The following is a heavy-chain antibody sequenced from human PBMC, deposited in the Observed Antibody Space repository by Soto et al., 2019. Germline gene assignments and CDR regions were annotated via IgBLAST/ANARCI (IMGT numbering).Heavy chain of an antibody. J-gene: IGHJ6*02. D-gene: IGHD3-22*01. V-gene: IGHV1-8*01. CDR1: GYTFTRYD. CDR2: MNPISGNT. CDR3: ATGRIVVVGSRAYYGMDV. Sequence: QVQLVQSGAEVKKPGASVKVSCKASGYTFTRYDINWVRQATGQGLEWMGWMNPISGNTGYAQKFQGRVTLTRNTSISTAYMELSSLRSDDTAVYYCATGRIVVVGSRAYYGMDVWGQGTTVTV.